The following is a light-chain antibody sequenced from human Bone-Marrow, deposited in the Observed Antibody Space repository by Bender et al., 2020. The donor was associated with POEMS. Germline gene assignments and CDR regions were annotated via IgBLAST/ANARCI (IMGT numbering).Light chain of an antibody. Sequence: QSVLTQPPSVSEAPGQRVTISCTGSSSNIGANYDVHWYQHLPGTVPKVLIYGTTNRPSGVPDRFSGSKSGTSASLAITGLQADDEADYYCQSYDNSLGGWVFGGGTKLTVL. CDR2: GTT. J-gene: IGLJ3*02. CDR1: SSNIGANYD. V-gene: IGLV1-40*01. CDR3: QSYDNSLGGWV.